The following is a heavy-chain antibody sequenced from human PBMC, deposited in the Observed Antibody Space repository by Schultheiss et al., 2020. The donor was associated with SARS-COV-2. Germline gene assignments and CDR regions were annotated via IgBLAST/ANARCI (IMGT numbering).Heavy chain of an antibody. J-gene: IGHJ4*02. Sequence: GGSLRLSCAASGYKFSSYTMSWVRQAPGKGLEWVSGISSNGGSTYYADSVKGRFTISRDNAKNSLYLQMNSLRAEDTAVYYCARVIRGSSRGSYYFDYWGQGTLVTVAS. CDR2: ISSNGGST. D-gene: IGHD2-15*01. CDR1: GYKFSSYT. CDR3: ARVIRGSSRGSYYFDY. V-gene: IGHV3-21*01.